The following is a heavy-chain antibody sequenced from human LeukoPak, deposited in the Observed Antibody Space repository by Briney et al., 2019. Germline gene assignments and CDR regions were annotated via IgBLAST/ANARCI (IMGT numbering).Heavy chain of an antibody. CDR2: IYPGDSDT. J-gene: IGHJ3*02. Sequence: GESLKISCKGSGYSFISYWIGWVRQMPGKGLEWMGIIYPGDSDTRYSPSFQGQVTISADKSISTAYLQWSSLKASDTAMYYCASRSLTSGATRSAFDIWGQGTMVTVSS. V-gene: IGHV5-51*01. D-gene: IGHD1/OR15-1a*01. CDR1: GYSFISYW. CDR3: ASRSLTSGATRSAFDI.